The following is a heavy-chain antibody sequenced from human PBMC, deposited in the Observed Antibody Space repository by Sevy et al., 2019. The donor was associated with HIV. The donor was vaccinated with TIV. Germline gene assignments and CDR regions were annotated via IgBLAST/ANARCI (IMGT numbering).Heavy chain of an antibody. CDR2: ISKRGGTT. D-gene: IGHD7-27*01. V-gene: IGHV3-48*02. CDR3: AREENRELGTIPLDS. CDR1: GFTFSHHN. Sequence: GGSLRLSCAASGFTFSHHNMNWVRQAPGKGLEWISYISKRGGTTYFADSVRGRFTISRDNAKNSLFLEMHSLTDEDTAVYYCAREENRELGTIPLDSWGRGIQVTVSS. J-gene: IGHJ4*02.